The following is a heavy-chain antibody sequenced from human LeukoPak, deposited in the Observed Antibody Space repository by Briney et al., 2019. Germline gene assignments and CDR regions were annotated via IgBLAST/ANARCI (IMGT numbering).Heavy chain of an antibody. V-gene: IGHV3-15*01. Sequence: GGSLRLSCAASGFSISNAWMSWVRQAPGKGLEWVGRIKTKADGGTTDYASPVKGRFTISRDDSKNTLYLQMNSLKTEDTAVYYCTTLDETWGIVLSFWGQGTLVTVSS. J-gene: IGHJ4*02. D-gene: IGHD2-8*01. CDR1: GFSISNAW. CDR3: TTLDETWGIVLSF. CDR2: IKTKADGGTT.